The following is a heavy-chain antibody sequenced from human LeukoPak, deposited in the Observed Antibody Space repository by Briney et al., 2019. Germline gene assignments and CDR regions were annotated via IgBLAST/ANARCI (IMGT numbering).Heavy chain of an antibody. V-gene: IGHV3-23*01. CDR1: GFTFSSYA. J-gene: IGHJ3*02. CDR2: ISGSSGST. CDR3: ASFGGHDYGGNQAFDI. D-gene: IGHD4-23*01. Sequence: GGSLRLSCAASGFTFSSYAMSWVRQAPGKGLEWVSAISGSSGSTYYADSVKGRFTISRDNSKNTLYLQMNSLRAEDTAVYYCASFGGHDYGGNQAFDIWGQGTMVTVSS.